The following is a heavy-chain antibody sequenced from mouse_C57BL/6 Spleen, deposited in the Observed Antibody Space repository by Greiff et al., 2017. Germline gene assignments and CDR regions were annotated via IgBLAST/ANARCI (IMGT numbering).Heavy chain of an antibody. CDR3: ARRGSYAMDY. Sequence: QAHVKQPGAELVKPGASVKMSCKASGYTFTSYWITWVKQRPGQGLEWIGDIYPGSGSTNYNEKFKSKATLTVDTSSSTAYMQLSSLTSEDSAVYYCARRGSYAMDYWGQGTSVTVSS. V-gene: IGHV1-55*01. J-gene: IGHJ4*01. CDR2: IYPGSGST. CDR1: GYTFTSYW.